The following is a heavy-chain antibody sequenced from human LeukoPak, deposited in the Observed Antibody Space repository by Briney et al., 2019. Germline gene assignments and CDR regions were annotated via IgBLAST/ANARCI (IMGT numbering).Heavy chain of an antibody. CDR3: ARDQYYYDSSGYYPYYYYYMDV. CDR1: GGSVSSYY. V-gene: IGHV4-59*02. J-gene: IGHJ6*03. Sequence: PSETLSLTCTVSGGSVSSYYWSWIRQPPGKGLEGIGYIYYSGSTNYNPSLKSRVTISVDTSKNQFSLKLSSVTAADTAVYYCARDQYYYDSSGYYPYYYYYMDVWGKGTTVTVSS. D-gene: IGHD3-22*01. CDR2: IYYSGST.